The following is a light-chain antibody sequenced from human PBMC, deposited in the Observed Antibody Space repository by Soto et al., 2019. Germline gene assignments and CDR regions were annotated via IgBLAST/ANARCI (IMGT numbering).Light chain of an antibody. CDR2: GAS. V-gene: IGKV3-20*01. Sequence: EIVMTQSRVSLSVPPGERARLSCRASQSVSSSYLAWYQQKPGQAPTLLLNGASSSATAIPDRFSGSESGTAFTLTIIRLAPDDFTVSYCRQYGSPNPFGQGSK. CDR1: QSVSSSY. CDR3: RQYGSPNP. J-gene: IGKJ1*01.